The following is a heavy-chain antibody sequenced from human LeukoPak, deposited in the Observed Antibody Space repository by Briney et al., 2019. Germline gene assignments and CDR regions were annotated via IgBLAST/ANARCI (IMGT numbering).Heavy chain of an antibody. J-gene: IGHJ4*02. Sequence: GGSLRLSCAASGFTFSSYAMSWVRQAPGKGLEWVSAISGSDGSTYYADSVKGRFTISRDNSKNTLYLQMNSLRAEDTAVYYCAMQGSHDYGDYGFDYWGQGTLVTVSS. V-gene: IGHV3-23*01. D-gene: IGHD4-17*01. CDR2: ISGSDGST. CDR3: AMQGSHDYGDYGFDY. CDR1: GFTFSSYA.